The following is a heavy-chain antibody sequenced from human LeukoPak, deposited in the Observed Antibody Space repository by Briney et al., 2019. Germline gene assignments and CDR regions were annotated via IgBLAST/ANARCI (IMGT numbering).Heavy chain of an antibody. CDR1: GYTFTSYD. CDR2: MNPNSGNT. CDR3: ARRDGYKNGFDY. V-gene: IGHV1-8*01. D-gene: IGHD5-24*01. Sequence: ASVKVSCKASGYTFTSYDINWVRQATRQGLEWMGWMNPNSGNTGYAQKFQGRVTMTRNTSISTAYMELSSLRSEDTAVYYCARRDGYKNGFDYWGQGTLVTVSS. J-gene: IGHJ4*02.